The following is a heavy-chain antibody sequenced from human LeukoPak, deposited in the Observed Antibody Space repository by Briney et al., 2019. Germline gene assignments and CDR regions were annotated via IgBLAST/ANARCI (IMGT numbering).Heavy chain of an antibody. CDR1: GGSISSSSYY. J-gene: IGHJ4*02. CDR3: ARSPIAVAGTRRTAFQYYFDY. CDR2: IYYSGST. Sequence: PSETLSLTCTVSGGSISSSSYYWGWIRQPPGKGLEWIGSIYYSGSTYYNPSLKSRVTISVDTSKNQFSLKLSSVTAADTAVYYCARSPIAVAGTRRTAFQYYFDYWGQGTLVTVSS. V-gene: IGHV4-39*07. D-gene: IGHD6-13*01.